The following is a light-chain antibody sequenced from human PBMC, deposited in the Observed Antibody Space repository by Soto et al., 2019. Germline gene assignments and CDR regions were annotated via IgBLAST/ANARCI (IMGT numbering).Light chain of an antibody. CDR3: HQRNDWPPIT. CDR1: QSIHTS. Sequence: VLTQSPATLSLPPGERATLSCSASQSIHTSLAWYQQKSGKPPRLVIYDSTLRANGVPDRFGGSRSGTEFTLTINSLEPEDFAVYYCHQRNDWPPITFGQGTRLEIK. J-gene: IGKJ5*01. CDR2: DST. V-gene: IGKV3-11*01.